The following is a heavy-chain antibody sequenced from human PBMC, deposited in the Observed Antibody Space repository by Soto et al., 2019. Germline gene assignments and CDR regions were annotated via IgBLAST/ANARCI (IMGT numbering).Heavy chain of an antibody. D-gene: IGHD2-21*01. Sequence: QVQLVQSGTEVKRPGASVKVSCKASGYTFTSYGIVWVRQAPGQGLEWMGWISAYDGNTDYAQKLQGRVTMTTDTSTTSAYMELRSLRSDDTAVYYCARYCGGDGYTDWGQGTLVTVSS. CDR2: ISAYDGNT. J-gene: IGHJ4*02. CDR1: GYTFTSYG. V-gene: IGHV1-18*01. CDR3: ARYCGGDGYTD.